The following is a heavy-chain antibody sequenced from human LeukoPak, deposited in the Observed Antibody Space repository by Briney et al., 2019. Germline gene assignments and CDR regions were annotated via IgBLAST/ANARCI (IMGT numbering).Heavy chain of an antibody. V-gene: IGHV3-20*04. CDR1: GFTFDDYG. J-gene: IGHJ4*02. CDR3: ARDYYGSSRAFPPGY. Sequence: GGSLRLSCAASGFTFDDYGMSWVRQAPGKGLEWVSGINWNGGSTGYADSVKGRFTISRDNAKNSLYLQMNSLRAEDTALYYCARDYYGSSRAFPPGYWGQGTLVTVSS. D-gene: IGHD3-10*01. CDR2: INWNGGST.